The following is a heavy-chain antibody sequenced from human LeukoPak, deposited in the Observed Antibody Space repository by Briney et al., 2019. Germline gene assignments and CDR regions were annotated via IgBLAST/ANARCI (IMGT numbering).Heavy chain of an antibody. V-gene: IGHV1-46*01. J-gene: IGHJ4*02. CDR1: GYTFTSYY. D-gene: IGHD6-6*01. CDR2: INPSGGST. Sequence: ASVKVSCKASGYTFTSYYMHWVRQAPGQGLEWMGIINPSGGSTSYAQKFQGRVTMTRDMSTSTAYMELSSLRSEDTAVYYCAKGRIAGDFDYWGQGTLVTVSS. CDR3: AKGRIAGDFDY.